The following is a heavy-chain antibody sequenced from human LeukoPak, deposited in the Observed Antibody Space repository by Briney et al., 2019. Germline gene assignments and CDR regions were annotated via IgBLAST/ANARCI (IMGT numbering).Heavy chain of an antibody. D-gene: IGHD2-15*01. CDR2: ISYSGST. CDR3: ARDAAVFGGAFAI. V-gene: IGHV4-59*01. CDR1: GGSISSYY. J-gene: IGHJ3*02. Sequence: SETLSLTCTVSGGSISSYYWSWIRQPPGKGLEWIGYISYSGSTNYNPSLKSRVTISVDTSKNQFSLKLSSVTAADTAVYYCARDAAVFGGAFAIWGQGTMVTVSS.